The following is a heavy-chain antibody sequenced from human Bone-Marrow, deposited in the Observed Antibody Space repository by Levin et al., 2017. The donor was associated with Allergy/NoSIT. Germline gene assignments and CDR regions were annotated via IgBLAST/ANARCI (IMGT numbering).Heavy chain of an antibody. V-gene: IGHV5-10-1*01. D-gene: IGHD2-21*02. CDR3: ARCAHHGLDDRGDSLDVFDL. Sequence: GESLKISCQASGYNFNNYWITWVRQIPGRGLDWMGRIDPSDSYSSYNPSFQGHVAISVDKSNTTASLHWSTLKAADTAGYYCARCAHHGLDDRGDSLDVFDLWGQGTVVTVSS. J-gene: IGHJ3*01. CDR2: IDPSDSYS. CDR1: GYNFNNYW.